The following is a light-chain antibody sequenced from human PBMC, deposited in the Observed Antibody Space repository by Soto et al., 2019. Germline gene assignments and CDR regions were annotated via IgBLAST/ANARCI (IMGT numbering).Light chain of an antibody. CDR3: QQRSHWPPLFT. J-gene: IGKJ3*01. V-gene: IGKV3-11*01. Sequence: EIVLTQSPATLSLSPWERATLSCRASQSVSSYLALYQQQPGQAPRLLIYDASNSATGIPARFSGSGSGSDFTLTISSRELEDFAFYYCQQRSHWPPLFTFGPGTKVDIK. CDR2: DAS. CDR1: QSVSSY.